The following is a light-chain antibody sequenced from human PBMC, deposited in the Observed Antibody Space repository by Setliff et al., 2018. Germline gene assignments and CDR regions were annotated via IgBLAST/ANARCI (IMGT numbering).Light chain of an antibody. Sequence: DIQMTQSPSSLSASVGDRVTITCRASQSISSYLNWYQQKPGKAPKLLIYAASSLQSGVPSRFSGSGSGTDYTLTISSLQPDDFATYYCQQYYSTPPTFGQGTKVDIK. J-gene: IGKJ1*01. CDR3: QQYYSTPPT. CDR1: QSISSY. CDR2: AAS. V-gene: IGKV1-39*01.